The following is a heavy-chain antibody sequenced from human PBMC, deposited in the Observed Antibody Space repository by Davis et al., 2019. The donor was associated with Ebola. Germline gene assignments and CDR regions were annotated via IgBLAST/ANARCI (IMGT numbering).Heavy chain of an antibody. D-gene: IGHD2/OR15-2a*01. CDR3: ARVNSWGNALTYDAFDI. Sequence: ASVKVSCKASGYTFTGYYMHWVRQAPGQGLEWMGWINPNSGGTNYAQKFQGRVTMTRDTSISTAYMELSRLRSDDTAVYYCARVNSWGNALTYDAFDIWGQGTMVTVSS. V-gene: IGHV1-2*02. CDR2: INPNSGGT. CDR1: GYTFTGYY. J-gene: IGHJ3*02.